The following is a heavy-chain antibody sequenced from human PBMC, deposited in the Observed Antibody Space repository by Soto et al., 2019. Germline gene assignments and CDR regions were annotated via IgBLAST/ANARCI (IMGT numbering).Heavy chain of an antibody. V-gene: IGHV4-59*01. J-gene: IGHJ4*02. CDR2: ILNTGST. Sequence: SETLSLTCTLSGVSISDYYWGWMRQPPGKGLEWIGYILNTGSTTHNPSLKSRVTISVDTPKNQVSLKLSAVTAAATAVYYCARAPGSWYSPFDYWGQGILVTVSS. CDR1: GVSISDYY. CDR3: ARAPGSWYSPFDY. D-gene: IGHD6-13*01.